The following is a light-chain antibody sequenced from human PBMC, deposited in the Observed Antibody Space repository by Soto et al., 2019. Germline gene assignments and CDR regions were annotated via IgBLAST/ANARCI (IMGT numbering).Light chain of an antibody. Sequence: DIQMTQSPSTLSASVGDRVTITCRASQSISSWLAWYQQKPGKAPKLLIYDASSLESGVPSRFSGSGSGTEFTLTIISLQPDDFATYYCQQYNSYSSTFGGGTKVEIK. V-gene: IGKV1-5*01. CDR1: QSISSW. CDR2: DAS. J-gene: IGKJ4*01. CDR3: QQYNSYSST.